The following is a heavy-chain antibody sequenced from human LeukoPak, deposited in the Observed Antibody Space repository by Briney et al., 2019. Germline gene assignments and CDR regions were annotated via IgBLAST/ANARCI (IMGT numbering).Heavy chain of an antibody. CDR1: GYSFTCYW. CDR2: IYPGDSDS. J-gene: IGHJ4*02. V-gene: IGHV5-51*01. Sequence: GESLKISCKGSGYSFTCYWIGWVRQMPGKGLEWMGIIYPGDSDSRYSPSFQGQVTISADKSISTAYLQWSSLKASDTAMYYCARRVAYNYFDYWGQGTLVTVSS. D-gene: IGHD4-11*01. CDR3: ARRVAYNYFDY.